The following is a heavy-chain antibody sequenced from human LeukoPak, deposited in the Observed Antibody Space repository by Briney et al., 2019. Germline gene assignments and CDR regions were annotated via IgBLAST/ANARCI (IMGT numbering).Heavy chain of an antibody. CDR2: IYPGDSDT. V-gene: IGHV5-51*01. CDR1: GYSFTSYW. CDR3: ARLPVSPGSEAYYFDY. Sequence: GESLKISCKGSGYSFTSYWIGWVRQMPGKGLEWMGIIYPGDSDTRYSPSFQGQVTISADKSISTAYLQWSSLKASDTAMYYCARLPVSPGSEAYYFDYWGQGTLVTVSS. D-gene: IGHD1-26*01. J-gene: IGHJ4*02.